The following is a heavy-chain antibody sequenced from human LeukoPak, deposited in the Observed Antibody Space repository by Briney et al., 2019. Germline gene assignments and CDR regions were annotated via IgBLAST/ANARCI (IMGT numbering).Heavy chain of an antibody. V-gene: IGHV1-2*02. Sequence: GASVKVSCKASGYTFTGYYMHWVRQAPGQGLEWMGWINPNSGGTNYAQKFQGRVTMIRDTSISTAYMELSRLRSDDTAVYYCARVYDSSGYDFDYWGQGTLVTVSS. J-gene: IGHJ4*02. CDR2: INPNSGGT. D-gene: IGHD3-22*01. CDR3: ARVYDSSGYDFDY. CDR1: GYTFTGYY.